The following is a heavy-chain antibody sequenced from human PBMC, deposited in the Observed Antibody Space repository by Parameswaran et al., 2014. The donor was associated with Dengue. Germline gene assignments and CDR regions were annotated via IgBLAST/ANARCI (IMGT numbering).Heavy chain of an antibody. J-gene: IGHJ3*02. V-gene: IGHV3-53*01. Sequence: RWIRQPPGKGLEWVSVIYSGGSTYYADSVKGRFTISRDNSKNTLYLQMNSLRAEDTAVYYCARSGRDFWSGYYMGGAFDIWGQGTMVTVSS. CDR2: IYSGGST. CDR3: ARSGRDFWSGYYMGGAFDI. D-gene: IGHD3-3*01.